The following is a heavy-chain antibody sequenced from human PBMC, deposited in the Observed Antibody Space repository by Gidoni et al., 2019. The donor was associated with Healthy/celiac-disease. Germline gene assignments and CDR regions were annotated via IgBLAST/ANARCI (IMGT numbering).Heavy chain of an antibody. V-gene: IGHV1-24*01. CDR3: ATVPISSGWYYNWFDP. D-gene: IGHD6-19*01. J-gene: IGHJ5*02. CDR1: GYTLTELS. Sequence: QVQRVQSGAEVKKPRGSVKVSCKVSGYTLTELSMHWVRQAPGKGLEWMGGFDPEDGETIYAQKFQGRVTMTEDTSTDTAYMELSSLRSEDTAVYSCATVPISSGWYYNWFDPWGQGTLVTVSS. CDR2: FDPEDGET.